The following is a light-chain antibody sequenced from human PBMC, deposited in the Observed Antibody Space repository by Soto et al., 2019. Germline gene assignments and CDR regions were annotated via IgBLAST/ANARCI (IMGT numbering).Light chain of an antibody. Sequence: DIVLTQSPATLSLSPGETATLSCRASQSVSSYLAWYQQKPGQVPRLLIYDASNRATGIPARFSGSASGTDFTLTISSLEPEDFAVYYCQQSSTWPLTFGGGTKVEIK. J-gene: IGKJ4*01. CDR3: QQSSTWPLT. CDR2: DAS. CDR1: QSVSSY. V-gene: IGKV3-11*01.